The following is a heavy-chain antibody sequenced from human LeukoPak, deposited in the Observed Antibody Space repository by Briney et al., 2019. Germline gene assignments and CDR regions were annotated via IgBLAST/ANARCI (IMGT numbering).Heavy chain of an antibody. D-gene: IGHD3-22*01. Sequence: ASVKVSCKASGYTFTSYAMHWVRQAPGQRLEWMGWINAGNGNTKYSQKFQGRVTITRDTSASTAYMELSSLRSEDTAVYYCARAYYYDSSGYYSAPYYYYGMDVWGQGTTVTVSS. CDR3: ARAYYYDSSGYYSAPYYYYGMDV. V-gene: IGHV1-3*01. CDR2: INAGNGNT. CDR1: GYTFTSYA. J-gene: IGHJ6*02.